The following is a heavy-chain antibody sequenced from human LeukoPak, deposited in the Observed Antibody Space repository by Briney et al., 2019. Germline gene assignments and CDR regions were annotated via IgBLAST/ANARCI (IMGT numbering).Heavy chain of an antibody. CDR2: ISGSGGST. V-gene: IGHV3-23*01. Sequence: GGSLRLSCAASGFTFSSYAMSLVRQAPGKGLEWVSAISGSGGSTYYADSVKGRFTISRDNSKNTLYLQMNSLRAEDTAVYYCAKDGITMIVVVTLFDYWGRGTLVTVSS. CDR3: AKDGITMIVVVTLFDY. J-gene: IGHJ4*02. D-gene: IGHD3-22*01. CDR1: GFTFSSYA.